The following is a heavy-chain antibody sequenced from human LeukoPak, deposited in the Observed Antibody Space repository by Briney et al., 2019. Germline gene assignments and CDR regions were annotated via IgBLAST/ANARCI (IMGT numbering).Heavy chain of an antibody. D-gene: IGHD3-10*01. Sequence: ASVKVSCKASGYSFGSFGINWVRQAPGQGLEWMGWISAYNSNTNYAQNLQGRVTMTTDTSTSTAYMELSRLRSDDTAVYYCARRLLWFGESDAFDIWGQGTMVTVSS. CDR1: GYSFGSFG. CDR3: ARRLLWFGESDAFDI. CDR2: ISAYNSNT. J-gene: IGHJ3*02. V-gene: IGHV1-18*01.